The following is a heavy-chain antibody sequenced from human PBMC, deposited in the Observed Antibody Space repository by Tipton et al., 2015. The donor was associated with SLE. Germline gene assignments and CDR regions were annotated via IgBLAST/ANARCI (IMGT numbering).Heavy chain of an antibody. CDR1: GYSISSGYY. Sequence: TLSLTCTVSGYSISSGYYWGCIRQPPGKGLEGIGSIYHSGSTYSNPSFPGRVSISLDTSKNHFSLKLSSVTAADTAVYYCAREGLHYDILTGLLGRGYYFDYWGQGTLVTVSS. CDR2: IYHSGST. V-gene: IGHV4-38-2*02. J-gene: IGHJ4*02. D-gene: IGHD3-9*01. CDR3: AREGLHYDILTGLLGRGYYFDY.